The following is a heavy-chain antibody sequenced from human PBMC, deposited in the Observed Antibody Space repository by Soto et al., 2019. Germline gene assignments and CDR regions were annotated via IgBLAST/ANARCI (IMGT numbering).Heavy chain of an antibody. D-gene: IGHD3-10*01. J-gene: IGHJ4*02. V-gene: IGHV4-59*01. CDR1: GGSINSFY. CDR3: GRVKYVLGSWLNTFDY. Sequence: SETLSLTCTVSGGSINSFYWSWVRQSPQKGLEWIGYIYYSGNTIYNPSLKSRITISSETYMGQFSLNLPSVTEADSAAYYCGRVKYVLGSWLNTFDYWGQGILVTVSS. CDR2: IYYSGNT.